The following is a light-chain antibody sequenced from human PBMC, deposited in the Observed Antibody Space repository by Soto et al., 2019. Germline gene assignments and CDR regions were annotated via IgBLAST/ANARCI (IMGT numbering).Light chain of an antibody. J-gene: IGLJ2*01. CDR2: GDN. CDR1: SSNIGSFYD. CDR3: QSYDNSLSHVV. Sequence: QSVLTQPPSVSGAPGQRVTIPCTGSSSNIGSFYDVHWYQQLPGTVPKHLIYGDNNRPSGVPDRFSGSKSGTSASLAITGLQPEDEADYYCQSYDNSLSHVVFGGGTKLTVL. V-gene: IGLV1-40*01.